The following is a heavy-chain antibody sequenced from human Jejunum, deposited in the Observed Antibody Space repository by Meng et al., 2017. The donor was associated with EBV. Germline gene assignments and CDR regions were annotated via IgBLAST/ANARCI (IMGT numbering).Heavy chain of an antibody. J-gene: IGHJ4*02. Sequence: FRQVSVDAFFTGDFCWGHLEPAQGAAWLIGIIPVFGTANYHPWFKDRVTISADTSTNQFSLELSGLTSGDTAVYYCARLCWFDDYFSTGYYDSWGQGTLVTVSS. V-gene: IGHV1-69*06. D-gene: IGHD3-16*01. CDR2: IIPVFGTA. CDR3: ARLCWFDDYFSTGYYDS. CDR1: VDAFFTGD.